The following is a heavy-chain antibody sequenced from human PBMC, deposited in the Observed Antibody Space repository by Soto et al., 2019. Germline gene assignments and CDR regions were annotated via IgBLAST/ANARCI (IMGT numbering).Heavy chain of an antibody. CDR3: ARVFSFQAQHGIRDVRSVSAFLLNRSSDL. Sequence: GKGRGWSGYIYYSGRTNYNPSFNSRVTISVDTSKNLFSLKLSSVTAADTAVYYCARVFSFQAQHGIRDVRSVSAFLLNRSSDL. J-gene: IGHJ2*01. D-gene: IGHD1-1*01. V-gene: IGHV4-61*10. CDR2: IYYSGRT.